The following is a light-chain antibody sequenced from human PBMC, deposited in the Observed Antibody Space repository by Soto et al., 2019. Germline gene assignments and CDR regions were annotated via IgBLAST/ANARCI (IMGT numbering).Light chain of an antibody. J-gene: IGKJ4*01. CDR3: QQGDTFPLS. Sequence: DIQMTQSPSSVSASVGDRVTITCRASPDISSWLVWYQQKSGNAPQLLPYAASSVQSGVPSTFSGSGPGTDFTLAISGLQPDDLPTYFCQQGDTFPLSFGGGTKVDLK. CDR1: PDISSW. V-gene: IGKV1-12*01. CDR2: AAS.